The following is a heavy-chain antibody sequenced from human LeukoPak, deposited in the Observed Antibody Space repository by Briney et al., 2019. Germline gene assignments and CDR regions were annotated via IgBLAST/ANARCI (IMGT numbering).Heavy chain of an antibody. D-gene: IGHD1-26*01. Sequence: SETLSLTCTVSGGSITSYHYSWIRQPPGKGLEWIGYIYYSGSTNYNPSLKSRVTISVDTSKNQFSLKLSSVTTADTAVYYCARGGSGTYYHYWGQGTLVTVSS. CDR1: GGSITSYH. CDR2: IYYSGST. CDR3: ARGGSGTYYHY. J-gene: IGHJ4*02. V-gene: IGHV4-59*01.